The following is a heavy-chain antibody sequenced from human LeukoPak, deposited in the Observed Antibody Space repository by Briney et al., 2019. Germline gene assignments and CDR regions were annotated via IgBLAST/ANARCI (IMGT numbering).Heavy chain of an antibody. V-gene: IGHV4-59*01. CDR1: GGSISRDY. Sequence: ETSETLSLTCTVSGGSISRDYWSWIRQPPGKGLEWIGYIYYTGSTNYNPSLKSRVTISVDTSKNQSSLKLSSVTAADTAVYYCAREADYYYYYMAVWGKGTTVTVSS. CDR2: IYYTGST. D-gene: IGHD2-15*01. CDR3: AREADYYYYYMAV. J-gene: IGHJ6*03.